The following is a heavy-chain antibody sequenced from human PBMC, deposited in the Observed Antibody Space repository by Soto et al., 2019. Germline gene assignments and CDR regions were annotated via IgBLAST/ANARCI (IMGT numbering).Heavy chain of an antibody. CDR3: AAAKRYVYAMYV. V-gene: IGHV4-59*01. CDR1: GGSSSSYY. D-gene: IGHD6-25*01. CDR2: IYYSGST. Sequence: SETLSLTCTVSGGSSSSYYWSWIRQPPGKGLEWIGYIYYSGSTNYNPSLKSRVTISVDTSKNQFSLKLSSVTAADTAVYYFAAAKRYVYAMYVWGRGTTVTVSS. J-gene: IGHJ6*02.